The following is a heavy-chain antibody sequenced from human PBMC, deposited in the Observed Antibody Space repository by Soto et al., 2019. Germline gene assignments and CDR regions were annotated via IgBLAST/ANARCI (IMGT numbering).Heavy chain of an antibody. CDR3: TREFRTSGSRDAFDI. V-gene: IGHV3-66*01. CDR1: GFTVSSNY. CDR2: LYSGGGGTT. D-gene: IGHD1-26*01. J-gene: IGHJ3*02. Sequence: EVQVVESGGGLVQPGGSPRLSCVASGFTVSSNYMTWVRQAPGKGLEWVSVLYSGGGGTTFYADSVKGRFTISRDNSKNTLYLEMNSLRAEDTAVYYCTREFRTSGSRDAFDIWGQGTMVTVSS.